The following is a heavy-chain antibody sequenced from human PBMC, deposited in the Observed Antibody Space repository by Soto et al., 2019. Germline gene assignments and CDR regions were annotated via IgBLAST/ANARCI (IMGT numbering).Heavy chain of an antibody. CDR1: GYTFTTFW. D-gene: IGHD2-2*01. CDR2: IDPRDSYV. V-gene: IGHV5-10-1*01. Sequence: PGDSLKISCTGFGYTFTTFWISWVRQMPGKGLEWMGRIDPRDSYVNYSPSFQGHVTISVDKSISTAYLQWGSLKASDTAMYYCARMFCSTTTCDRWFDPWGQGTLVTVSS. J-gene: IGHJ5*02. CDR3: ARMFCSTTTCDRWFDP.